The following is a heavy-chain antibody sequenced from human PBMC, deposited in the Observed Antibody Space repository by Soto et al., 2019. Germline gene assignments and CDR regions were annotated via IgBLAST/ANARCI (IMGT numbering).Heavy chain of an antibody. D-gene: IGHD3-3*01. CDR1: VCSMIRHY. V-gene: IGHV4-59*11. Sequence: EPLSLTCTCCVCSMIRHYLNWIRPPPGKGLEWIGYIYNSGTTNYNPSLKTRVTISVDTSKNQFSLKLSSVTAADTAVYFCGRDPYSGVVGVWGQGTMVTVSS. J-gene: IGHJ3*01. CDR3: GRDPYSGVVGV. CDR2: IYNSGTT.